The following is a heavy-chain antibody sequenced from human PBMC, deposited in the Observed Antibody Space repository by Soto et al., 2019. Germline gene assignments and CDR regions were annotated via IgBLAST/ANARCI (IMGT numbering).Heavy chain of an antibody. CDR2: ISYDGSDK. Sequence: QVQLVESGGGVVQPGRSLRLSCAASGFTLGNYAMHWVRQAPGKGLEWVAAISYDGSDKYYADSMKGQFTISRDNSKNTLYLQRNSLIPEDTAIYHCARDARTGIHWYFDLWGRGTLVTVSS. J-gene: IGHJ2*01. V-gene: IGHV3-30-3*01. CDR3: ARDARTGIHWYFDL. CDR1: GFTLGNYA. D-gene: IGHD7-27*01.